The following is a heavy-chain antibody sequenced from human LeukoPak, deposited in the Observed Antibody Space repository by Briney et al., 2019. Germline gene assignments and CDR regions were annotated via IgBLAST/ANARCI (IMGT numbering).Heavy chain of an antibody. CDR3: ARDLSSATMVRKNFDY. D-gene: IGHD3-10*01. CDR1: GYTFTGYY. CDR2: INPNSGGT. V-gene: IGHV1-2*04. J-gene: IGHJ4*02. Sequence: GASVKVSCKASGYTFTGYYMHWVRQAPGQGLEWMGWINPNSGGTNYAQKFQGWVTMTRDTSISTAYMELSRLRSDDTAVYYCARDLSSATMVRKNFDYWGQGTLVTVSS.